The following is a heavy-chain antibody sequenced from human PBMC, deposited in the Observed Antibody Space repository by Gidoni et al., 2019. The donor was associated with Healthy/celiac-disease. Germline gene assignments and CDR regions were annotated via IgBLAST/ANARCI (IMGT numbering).Heavy chain of an antibody. CDR1: GYTFTRYY. V-gene: IGHV1-46*03. CDR2: INPSGGST. Sequence: QVQLVQSGAEVKKPGASVKVSCTASGYTFTRYYMNWVRQAPGQGLEWMRIINPSGGSTSYAQKFQGRVTMTRDTSTSTVYMELSSLRSEETAVYYCASSGITIFGVVRGDNAFDIWGQGTMVTVSS. D-gene: IGHD3-3*01. CDR3: ASSGITIFGVVRGDNAFDI. J-gene: IGHJ3*02.